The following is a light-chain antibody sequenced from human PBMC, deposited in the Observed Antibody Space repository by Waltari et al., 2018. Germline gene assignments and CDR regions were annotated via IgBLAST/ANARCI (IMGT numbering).Light chain of an antibody. J-gene: IGLJ3*02. CDR3: AAWDDSLSGPV. V-gene: IGLV1-47*01. CDR2: RNN. CDR1: SSNIGSNY. Sequence: QSVLTQPPSASGTPGQRGTISCSGSSSNIGSNYVYWYQQLPGAAPKLLNYRNNQRPSGVPDRFSGSKSGTSASLAISGLRSEDEADYYCAAWDDSLSGPVFGGGTKLTVL.